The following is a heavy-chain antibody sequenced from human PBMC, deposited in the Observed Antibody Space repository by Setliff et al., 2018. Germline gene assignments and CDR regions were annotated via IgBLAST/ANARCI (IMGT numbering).Heavy chain of an antibody. CDR2: IKEDGSEK. Sequence: GGSLRLSCAASRFTFSNYWMSWVRQAPGKGLEWVANIKEDGSEKYYVDSVKGRFTISRDNAKNSLYLQMNSLRAEDTAVYYCANPTGGWGQGTLVTVSS. CDR1: RFTFSNYW. V-gene: IGHV3-7*01. CDR3: ANPTGG. J-gene: IGHJ4*02. D-gene: IGHD3-16*01.